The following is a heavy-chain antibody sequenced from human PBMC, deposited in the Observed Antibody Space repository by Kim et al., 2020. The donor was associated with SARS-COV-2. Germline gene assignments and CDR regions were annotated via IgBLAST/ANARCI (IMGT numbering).Heavy chain of an antibody. CDR1: GGTYSSYA. CDR2: SIPIFGTA. J-gene: IGHJ4*02. D-gene: IGHD6-13*01. V-gene: IGHV1-69*13. CDR3: ARNPGGAAAGTFDN. Sequence: SVKVSCKASGGTYSSYAISWVRQAPGQGLEWMGGSIPIFGTANYAQKFQGRVTITADESTSTDYTELSSLRAEDTAVYYCARNPGGAAAGTFDNWGQGNLGTVSS.